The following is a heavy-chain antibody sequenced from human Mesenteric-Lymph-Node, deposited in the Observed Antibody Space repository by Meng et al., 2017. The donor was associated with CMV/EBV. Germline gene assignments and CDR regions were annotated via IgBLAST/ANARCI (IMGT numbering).Heavy chain of an antibody. V-gene: IGHV4-30-4*01. CDR3: ARVEKYYYGSGSPGYFDY. Sequence: SISSGGYYWSWIRQPPGKGLEWIGYIYYSGSTNYNPSLKSRVTISVDTSKNQFSLKLSSVTAADTAVYYCARVEKYYYGSGSPGYFDYWGQGTLVIVSS. D-gene: IGHD3-10*01. J-gene: IGHJ4*02. CDR2: IYYSGST. CDR1: SISSGGYY.